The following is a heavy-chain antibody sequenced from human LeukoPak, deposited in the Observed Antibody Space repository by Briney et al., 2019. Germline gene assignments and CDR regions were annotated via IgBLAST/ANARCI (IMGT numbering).Heavy chain of an antibody. CDR3: AKDQEWYYYDSSGYFPFYFDY. D-gene: IGHD3-22*01. V-gene: IGHV3-23*01. CDR2: ISGSGGST. Sequence: GGSLRLSCAASGFTFSSYAMSWVRQAPGKGLEWVSAISGSGGSTYYADSVKGRFTISRVNSKNMLYLQMNSLRAEDTAVYYCAKDQEWYYYDSSGYFPFYFDYWGQGTLVTVSS. J-gene: IGHJ4*02. CDR1: GFTFSSYA.